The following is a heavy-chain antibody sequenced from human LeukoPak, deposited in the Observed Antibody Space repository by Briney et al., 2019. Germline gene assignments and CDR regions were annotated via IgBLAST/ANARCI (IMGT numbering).Heavy chain of an antibody. Sequence: PGGSLRLSCAASGFTFSSYAMHWVRQAPGKGLEYVSAISSNGGSTYYADSVKGRFTISRDNSKNTLYLQMGRLRAEDMAVYYCARGGYSSGWYYFDYWGQGTLVTVSS. D-gene: IGHD6-19*01. V-gene: IGHV3-64*02. CDR1: GFTFSSYA. CDR3: ARGGYSSGWYYFDY. CDR2: ISSNGGST. J-gene: IGHJ4*02.